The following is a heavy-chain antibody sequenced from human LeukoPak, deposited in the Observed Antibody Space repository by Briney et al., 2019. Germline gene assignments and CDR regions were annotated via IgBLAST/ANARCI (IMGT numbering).Heavy chain of an antibody. Sequence: GGSLKLSRAASGFTFSSYWMHWVRQAPGKGLVWVSRINSDGSSTSYADSVKGRFTITRDNAKNTLYLQMNSLGAEDTAVYYCARVYGSGSYAVDYWGQGTLVTVSS. CDR2: INSDGSST. CDR1: GFTFSSYW. V-gene: IGHV3-74*01. CDR3: ARVYGSGSYAVDY. D-gene: IGHD3-10*01. J-gene: IGHJ4*02.